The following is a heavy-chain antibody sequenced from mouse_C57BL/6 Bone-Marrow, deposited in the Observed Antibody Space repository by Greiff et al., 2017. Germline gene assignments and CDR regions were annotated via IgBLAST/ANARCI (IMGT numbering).Heavy chain of an antibody. D-gene: IGHD4-1*01. Sequence: VQLVESGAELVRPGTSVKVSCKASGYAFTNYLIEWVKQRPGQGLEWIGVINPGSGGTNYNEKFKGKATLTADKSSSTAYMQLSSLTSEDSAVYFCGTGTYYFDYWGQGTTLTVSS. CDR1: GYAFTNYL. V-gene: IGHV1-54*01. J-gene: IGHJ2*01. CDR3: GTGTYYFDY. CDR2: INPGSGGT.